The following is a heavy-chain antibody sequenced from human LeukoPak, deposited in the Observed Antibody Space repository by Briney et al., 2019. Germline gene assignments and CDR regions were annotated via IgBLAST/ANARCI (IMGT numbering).Heavy chain of an antibody. CDR2: INHSGST. D-gene: IGHD3-16*01. Sequence: SETLSLTCAVYGGSFSGYYWSWIRQPPGKGLEWIGEINHSGSTNYNPSLKSRVTISVDTSKNQFSLKLSSVTAADTAVYYCARDGGGSAFDYWGQGTLVTVSS. J-gene: IGHJ4*02. CDR3: ARDGGGSAFDY. V-gene: IGHV4-34*01. CDR1: GGSFSGYY.